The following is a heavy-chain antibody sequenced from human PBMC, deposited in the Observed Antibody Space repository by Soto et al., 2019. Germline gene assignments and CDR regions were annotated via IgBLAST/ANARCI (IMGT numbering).Heavy chain of an antibody. CDR1: GFTFSNYG. CDR3: AKGGTPMIYDFDY. Sequence: QVQLVESGGGVVQPGRSLRLSCAASGFTFSNYGMHWVRQAPGKGLEWVAVISYDGSNKYYADSVKGRFSISRDNSKNTLYLQMNSLRAEDTAVYYCAKGGTPMIYDFDYWGQGTLVTVSS. J-gene: IGHJ4*02. V-gene: IGHV3-30*18. D-gene: IGHD5-18*01. CDR2: ISYDGSNK.